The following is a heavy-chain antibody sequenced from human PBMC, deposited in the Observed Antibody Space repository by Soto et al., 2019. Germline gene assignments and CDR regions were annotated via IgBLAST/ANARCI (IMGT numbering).Heavy chain of an antibody. D-gene: IGHD1-26*01. J-gene: IGHJ4*02. CDR2: IYHSGST. V-gene: IGHV4-4*02. CDR1: GASISSTTSGNW. Sequence: QVQLQESGPGLVRPSGTLSLTCAVSGASISSTTSGNWWSWVRQPPEKGLEWIGEIYHSGSTNYNPPLQSRVTMSLDKSKNQFSLKLTSVTAADTAVYYCARMVGATLVDFWGQGTLVTVSS. CDR3: ARMVGATLVDF.